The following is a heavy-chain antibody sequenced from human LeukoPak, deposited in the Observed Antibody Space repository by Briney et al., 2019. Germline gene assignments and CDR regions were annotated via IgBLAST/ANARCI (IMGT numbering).Heavy chain of an antibody. J-gene: IGHJ6*04. CDR3: ARAISSSYVFDLDV. CDR1: GGSISSSSYY. CDR2: IYYSGST. Sequence: SETLSLTCTVSGGSISSSSYYWGWIRQPPGKGLEWIGSIYYSGSTYYNPSLKSRVTISVDTSKNQFSLKLSSVTAADTAVYYCARAISSSYVFDLDVWGKGTTVTVSS. V-gene: IGHV4-39*07. D-gene: IGHD5-12*01.